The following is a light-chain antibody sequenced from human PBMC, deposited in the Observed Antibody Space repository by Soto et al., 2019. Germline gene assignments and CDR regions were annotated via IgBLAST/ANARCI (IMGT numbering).Light chain of an antibody. J-gene: IGKJ4*01. Sequence: EIVLTQSPGTLSLSPGERATLSCRASQSVNTKYLAWYQQKPGQAPRLLIYGVSSRATGIPDRFSGSGSGTDFTLTISRLEPEDFAMYYCQQYGYLVTFGGGTKVDIK. CDR1: QSVNTKY. CDR3: QQYGYLVT. CDR2: GVS. V-gene: IGKV3-20*01.